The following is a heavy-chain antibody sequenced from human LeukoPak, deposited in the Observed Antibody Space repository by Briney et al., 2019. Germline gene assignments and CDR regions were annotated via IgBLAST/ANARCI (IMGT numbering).Heavy chain of an antibody. D-gene: IGHD2-8*02. J-gene: IGHJ6*02. CDR3: ARDSGYCSGGNCYCYGMDV. V-gene: IGHV3-21*01. Sequence: GGSLRLSCAASGFTFSSYTINWVRQAPGKGLEWVSSITSSGSYIYYADSLKGRFTISRDNAKNSMYLQMSSLRVEDTAVYYCARDSGYCSGGNCYCYGMDVWGQGTTVTVSS. CDR1: GFTFSSYT. CDR2: ITSSGSYI.